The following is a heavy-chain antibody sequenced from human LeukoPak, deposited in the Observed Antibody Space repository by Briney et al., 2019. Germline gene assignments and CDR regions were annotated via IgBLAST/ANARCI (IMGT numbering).Heavy chain of an antibody. CDR1: GFTFSSYA. CDR3: ARDHRNDH. Sequence: PGRSLRLSCAASGFTFSSYAMHWVRQAPGKGLEWVAVISYDGSNKYYADSVKGRFTISRDNSKNTLYLQMNSLRAEDTAVYYCARDHRNDHWGQGTLVTVSS. J-gene: IGHJ4*02. V-gene: IGHV3-30-3*01. CDR2: ISYDGSNK.